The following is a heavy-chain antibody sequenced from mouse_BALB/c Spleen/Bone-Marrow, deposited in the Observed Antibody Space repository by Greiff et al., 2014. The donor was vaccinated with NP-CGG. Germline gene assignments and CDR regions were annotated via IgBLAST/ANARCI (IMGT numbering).Heavy chain of an antibody. CDR3: ARGPPLYYDYGFDY. D-gene: IGHD2-4*01. J-gene: IGHJ2*01. Sequence: VQLQQPGPELVKPGASMKISCKASGYSFTGYTMNWVKQSHGKNLEWIGLINPYNGGTRYNQKFKGKATLTVDKPSSTAYMELLSRTSEYSAVYYCARGPPLYYDYGFDYWGQGTTLTVSS. V-gene: IGHV1-25*01. CDR1: GYSFTGYT. CDR2: INPYNGGT.